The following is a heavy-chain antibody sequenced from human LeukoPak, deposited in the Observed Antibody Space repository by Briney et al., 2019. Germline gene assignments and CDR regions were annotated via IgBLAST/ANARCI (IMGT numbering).Heavy chain of an antibody. D-gene: IGHD3-10*01. V-gene: IGHV4-59*01. CDR3: ARSELLWFGKVNSGFDL. J-gene: IGHJ4*02. CDR1: GGSISTYY. CDR2: VYYSGST. Sequence: SETLSLTCTVSGGSISTYYWSWIRQPPGEGLEWIGYVYYSGSTNYNPSLMSRVTISVDTSENQFSLKLSSVTAADTAMYYCARSELLWFGKVNSGFDLWGQGTLVTVSS.